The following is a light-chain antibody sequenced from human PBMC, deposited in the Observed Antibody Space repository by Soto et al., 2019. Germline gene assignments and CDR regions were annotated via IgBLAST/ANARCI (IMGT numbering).Light chain of an antibody. CDR1: SSNIGSNT. CDR2: SNN. V-gene: IGLV1-44*01. J-gene: IGLJ2*01. CDR3: AAWDDSLNGHVV. Sequence: QSVLTQPPSASGTPGQRVTISCSGSSSNIGSNTVNWYQQIPGTAPKLLIYSNNQRPSRVPDRFSGSKSGTSASLAISGLQSEDEADYYCAAWDDSLNGHVVFGGGTQLTVL.